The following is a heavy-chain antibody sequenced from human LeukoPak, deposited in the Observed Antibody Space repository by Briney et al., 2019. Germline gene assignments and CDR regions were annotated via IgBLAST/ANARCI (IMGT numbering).Heavy chain of an antibody. J-gene: IGHJ4*02. CDR3: AKGWDTKSTSRSPFDY. CDR1: GFTFSTYG. Sequence: GGSLRLSCAASGFTFSTYGMHWVRQAPGKGLEWVAVISYDGSNKYYADSVKGRFTISRDNSKNTLSLQMISLRSEDTAVYYCAKGWDTKSTSRSPFDYWGQGTLVTVSS. V-gene: IGHV3-30*18. D-gene: IGHD1-26*01. CDR2: ISYDGSNK.